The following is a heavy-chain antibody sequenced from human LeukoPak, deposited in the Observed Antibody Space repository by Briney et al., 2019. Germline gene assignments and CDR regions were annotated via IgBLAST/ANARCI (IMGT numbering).Heavy chain of an antibody. V-gene: IGHV3-9*03. J-gene: IGHJ4*02. CDR3: AKGTDLLRSHFDY. CDR1: GFTFEDYA. D-gene: IGHD4-17*01. CDR2: ISWNSGSI. Sequence: GGSLRLSCAASGFTFEDYAMHWVRQAPGKGLGWVSGISWNSGSIGYADSLKGRFTISRDNAKNSLYLQMNSLRAEDMALYYCAKGTDLLRSHFDYWGQGTLVTVSS.